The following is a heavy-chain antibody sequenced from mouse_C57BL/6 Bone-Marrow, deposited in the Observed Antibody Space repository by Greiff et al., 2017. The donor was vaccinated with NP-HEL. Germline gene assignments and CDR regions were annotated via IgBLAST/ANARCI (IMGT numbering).Heavy chain of an antibody. V-gene: IGHV1-81*01. Sequence: QVHVKQSGAELARPGASVKLSCKASGYTFTSYGISWVKQRTGQGLEWIGEIYPRSGNTYYNEKFKGKATLTADKSSSKAYMELRSLTSEDSAVYFCADAYVWFAYWGQGTLVTVSA. CDR3: ADAYVWFAY. CDR1: GYTFTSYG. J-gene: IGHJ3*01. CDR2: IYPRSGNT. D-gene: IGHD2-2*01.